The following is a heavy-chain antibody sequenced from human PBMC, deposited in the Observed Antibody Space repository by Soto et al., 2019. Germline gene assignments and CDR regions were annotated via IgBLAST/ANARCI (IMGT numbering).Heavy chain of an antibody. CDR1: GGSISSGGYS. J-gene: IGHJ4*02. CDR2: IYHSAST. Sequence: SETLSLTCAVSGGSISSGGYSWSWIRQPPGKGLELIGYIYHSASTYYNPSLKSRVTLSVDRSKNQLSLKLSSVTAADTAVYYCARGPPLGYWGQGTLVTVSS. V-gene: IGHV4-30-2*01. CDR3: ARGPPLGY.